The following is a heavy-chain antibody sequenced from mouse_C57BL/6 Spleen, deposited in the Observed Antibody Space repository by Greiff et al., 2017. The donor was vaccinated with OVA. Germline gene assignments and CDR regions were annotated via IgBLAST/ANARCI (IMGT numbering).Heavy chain of an antibody. V-gene: IGHV1-50*01. Sequence: QVQLKQPGAELVKPGASVKLSCKASGYTFTSYWMQWVKQRPGQGLEWIGEIDPSDSCTNYNQKFKGKATLTVDTTSSTAYMQLSSLTSEDSAVYYCARRGGRGDYFDYWGQGTTLTVSS. J-gene: IGHJ2*01. D-gene: IGHD3-3*01. CDR3: ARRGGRGDYFDY. CDR1: GYTFTSYW. CDR2: IDPSDSCT.